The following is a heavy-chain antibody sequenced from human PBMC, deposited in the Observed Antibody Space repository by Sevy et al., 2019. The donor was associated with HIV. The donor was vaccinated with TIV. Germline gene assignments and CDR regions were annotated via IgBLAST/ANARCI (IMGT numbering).Heavy chain of an antibody. Sequence: GGSLRLSCAASGFTFSSYSMNWVRQAPGKGLEWVSYISSSSSTIYYADSVKGRFTISRDNAKNSLYLQMNSLRAEDTAVYYCARDAEMYYDFWSGPRKTYYYYGMDVWGQGTTVTVSS. J-gene: IGHJ6*02. CDR3: ARDAEMYYDFWSGPRKTYYYYGMDV. V-gene: IGHV3-48*01. CDR1: GFTFSSYS. CDR2: ISSSSSTI. D-gene: IGHD3-3*01.